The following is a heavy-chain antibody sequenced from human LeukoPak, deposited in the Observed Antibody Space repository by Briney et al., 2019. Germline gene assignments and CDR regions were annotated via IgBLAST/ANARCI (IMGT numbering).Heavy chain of an antibody. CDR1: GGSISSGGYS. J-gene: IGHJ6*03. V-gene: IGHV4-30-4*07. CDR2: IYYSGST. D-gene: IGHD5-18*01. CDR3: ARSNTQRTWIQLWLYYYYMDV. Sequence: SETLSLTCAVSGGSISSGGYSWSWIRQPPGKGLEWIGYIYYSGSTYYNPSLKSRVTISVDTSKNQFSLKLSSVTAADTAVYYCARSNTQRTWIQLWLYYYYMDVWGKGTTVTVSS.